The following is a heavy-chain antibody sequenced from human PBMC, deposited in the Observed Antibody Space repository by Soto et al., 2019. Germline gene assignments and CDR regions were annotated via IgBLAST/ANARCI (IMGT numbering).Heavy chain of an antibody. J-gene: IGHJ4*02. V-gene: IGHV3-64*01. CDR2: ISSNGGST. CDR3: AREGYCSSTSCYSFDY. CDR1: GFTFNSYA. D-gene: IGHD2-2*01. Sequence: EVQLVESGGGLVQPGGSLRLSCAASGFTFNSYAMHWVRQAPGKGLEYVSAISSNGGSTYYANSVKGRFTISRDNSKNTLYLQMGSLRAEDMAVYYCAREGYCSSTSCYSFDYWGQGTLVTVSS.